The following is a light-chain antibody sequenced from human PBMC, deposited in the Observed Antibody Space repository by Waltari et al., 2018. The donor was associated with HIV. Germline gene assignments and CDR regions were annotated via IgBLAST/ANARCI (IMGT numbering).Light chain of an antibody. CDR1: NSNIGSTYD. V-gene: IGLV1-40*01. Sequence: QSVLTQPPSVSGAPGQRVTISCPGSNSNIGSTYDVPWYQLLPGNAPKLLIYANNNRPSGVPDRFSGSKSGASASLAITGLQAEDEADYSCQSYDSRLSAWVFGGGTKVTVL. CDR3: QSYDSRLSAWV. J-gene: IGLJ3*02. CDR2: ANN.